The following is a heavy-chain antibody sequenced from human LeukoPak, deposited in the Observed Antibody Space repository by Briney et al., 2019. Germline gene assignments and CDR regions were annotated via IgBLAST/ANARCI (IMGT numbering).Heavy chain of an antibody. CDR3: ARGGGLDAFDI. D-gene: IGHD2-15*01. Sequence: SETLSLTCTVSGGSISSGGYYWSWIRQHPGKGLEWIGYIYYSGSTYYNPSLKNRVTISVDTSKNQFSLKLSSVTAADTAVYYCARGGGLDAFDIWGQGTMVTVSS. V-gene: IGHV4-31*03. CDR2: IYYSGST. J-gene: IGHJ3*02. CDR1: GGSISSGGYY.